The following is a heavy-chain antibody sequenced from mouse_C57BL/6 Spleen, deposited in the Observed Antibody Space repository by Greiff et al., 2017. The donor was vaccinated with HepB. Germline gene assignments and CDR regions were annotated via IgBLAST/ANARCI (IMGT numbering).Heavy chain of an antibody. J-gene: IGHJ1*03. CDR1: GFTFSSYA. CDR2: ISDGGSYT. CDR3: AKSSPHYYGSSYYWYFDV. D-gene: IGHD1-1*01. V-gene: IGHV5-4*03. Sequence: DVMLVESGGGLVKPGGSLKLSCAASGFTFSSYAMSWVRQTPEKRLEWVATISDGGSYTYYPDNVKGRFTISRDNAKNNLYLQMSHLKSEDTAMYYCAKSSPHYYGSSYYWYFDVWGTGTTVTVSS.